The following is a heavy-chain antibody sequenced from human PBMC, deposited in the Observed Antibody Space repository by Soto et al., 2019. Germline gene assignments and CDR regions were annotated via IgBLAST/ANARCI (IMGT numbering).Heavy chain of an antibody. CDR1: GFTFSKYW. V-gene: IGHV3-74*01. CDR2: ISGDGSGT. CDR3: ASALVLSLGVFDI. D-gene: IGHD2-2*01. J-gene: IGHJ3*02. Sequence: EVQLVESGGGLVQPGGSLRLSCAASGFTFSKYWMHWVRQVPGKGPMWVSRISGDGSGTNYADFVKGRFTISRDNARNTLYLQMNSLRAEDTAIYYCASALVLSLGVFDIWGQGTMVIVSS.